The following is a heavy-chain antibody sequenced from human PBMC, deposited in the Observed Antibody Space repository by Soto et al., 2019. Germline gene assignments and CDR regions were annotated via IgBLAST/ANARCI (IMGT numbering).Heavy chain of an antibody. CDR1: GVSIDNFF. V-gene: IGHV4-59*01. D-gene: IGHD5-12*01. Sequence: QVQLQESGPRLVRPSETLSLTCTVSGVSIDNFFWSWIRQSPGKGLEWIGYVSRGGTAAYMSEGETTNSNPSLESRATISLDLPKNQFSLKLTSVTAADTAVYYCARDRGGITVASKPLGEWFDPWGQGTLVTVSS. CDR2: VSRGGTAAYMSEGETT. CDR3: ARDRGGITVASKPLGEWFDP. J-gene: IGHJ5*02.